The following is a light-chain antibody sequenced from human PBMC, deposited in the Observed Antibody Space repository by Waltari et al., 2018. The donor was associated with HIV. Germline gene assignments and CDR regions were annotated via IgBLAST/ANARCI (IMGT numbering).Light chain of an antibody. CDR1: SSNIGDNF. CDR2: DND. Sequence: VSAAPGQQVTISCSGSSSNIGDNFVFLYPHFPGRAPKLLIYDNDKRPSGTRDRFSDSQSGTSATLDITGLQTGDEADYYCGAWDNSLSVYVFGTGTKVTVL. V-gene: IGLV1-51*01. J-gene: IGLJ1*01. CDR3: GAWDNSLSVYV.